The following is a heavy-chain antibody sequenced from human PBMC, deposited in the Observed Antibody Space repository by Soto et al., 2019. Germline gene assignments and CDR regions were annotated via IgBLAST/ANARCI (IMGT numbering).Heavy chain of an antibody. J-gene: IGHJ6*02. Sequence: AAVKVSGEASRYTFTNFYIRWLRQAPGQRGEWMRLINPSGGSTTYPQKFQGRVTMTRDTSTSTVHMELITLRSEDTAVYYCARSPVGRPLDVWGPGTTVTVSS. V-gene: IGHV1-46*01. D-gene: IGHD1-26*01. CDR2: INPSGGST. CDR1: RYTFTNFY. CDR3: ARSPVGRPLDV.